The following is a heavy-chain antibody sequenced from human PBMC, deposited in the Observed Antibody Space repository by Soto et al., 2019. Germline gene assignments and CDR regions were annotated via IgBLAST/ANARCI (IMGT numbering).Heavy chain of an antibody. V-gene: IGHV4-31*03. CDR1: GGSISNGGYY. J-gene: IGHJ5*02. D-gene: IGHD5-18*01. CDR2: IYYSGST. CDR3: ARGKGYTYGNRFDP. Sequence: SETLSLTCTVSGGSISNGGYYWSWIRQHPGKGLEWIGHIYYSGSTYYNPSLRSRAIISADMSKNQFSLKLSSVTAADTGVYYCARGKGYTYGNRFDPWGQGNLVTVSS.